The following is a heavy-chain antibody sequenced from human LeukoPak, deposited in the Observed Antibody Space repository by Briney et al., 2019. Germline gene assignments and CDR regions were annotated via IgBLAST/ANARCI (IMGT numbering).Heavy chain of an antibody. V-gene: IGHV1-18*01. CDR3: ARATVTDTVGYYCGMDV. D-gene: IGHD4-23*01. CDR1: GYTFTSYD. CDR2: ISGYNGNT. J-gene: IGHJ6*02. Sequence: GASVKVSCKASGYTFTSYDISWVRQAPGQGLEWMGRISGYNGNTNYAQKLQGRVTMTTDSSTSTAYMELRSLRSDDTAVYYCARATVTDTVGYYCGMDVWGQGTTVTVSS.